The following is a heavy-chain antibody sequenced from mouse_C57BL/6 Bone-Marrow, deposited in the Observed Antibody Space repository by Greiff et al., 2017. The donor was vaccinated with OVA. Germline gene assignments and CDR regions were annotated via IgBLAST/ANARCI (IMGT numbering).Heavy chain of an antibody. CDR2: IYPRSGNT. Sequence: VKLQESGAELARPGASVKLSCKASGYTFTSYGISWVKQRTGQGLEWIGEIYPRSGNTYYNEKFKGKATLTADKSSSTAYMELRSLTSEDSAVYFCARYPFAYWGQGTLVTVSA. V-gene: IGHV1-81*01. CDR3: ARYPFAY. CDR1: GYTFTSYG. J-gene: IGHJ3*01.